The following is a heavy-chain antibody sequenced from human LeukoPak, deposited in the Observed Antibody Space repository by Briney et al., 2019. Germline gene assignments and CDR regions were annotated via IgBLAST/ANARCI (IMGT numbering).Heavy chain of an antibody. CDR1: GFSLSNYW. V-gene: IGHV3-7*01. Sequence: PGWSLRLSCAASGFSLSNYWMTWVRQAPGKRLEWVANIGQDGTEKYYVDSVKGRFTISRDNAKNSQHLQMNSLRVEDTAVYYCARVGLWGSGRYYPDCWGQGTLVTVSS. D-gene: IGHD3-10*01. J-gene: IGHJ4*02. CDR2: IGQDGTEK. CDR3: ARVGLWGSGRYYPDC.